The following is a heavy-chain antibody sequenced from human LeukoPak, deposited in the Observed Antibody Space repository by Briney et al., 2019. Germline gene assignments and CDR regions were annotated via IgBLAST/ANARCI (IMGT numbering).Heavy chain of an antibody. CDR3: ASYRVGEGGRGY. CDR2: IYNSGST. V-gene: IGHV4-30-4*01. D-gene: IGHD2-15*01. J-gene: IGHJ4*02. CDR1: GGSLSGGEYH. Sequence: SETLSLTCTVSGGSLSGGEYHCSWIRQPPGKGLEWLGYIYNSGSTYYNPSLESRVTISEDTSNNQFSLKVNSVTAADTAVYYCASYRVGEGGRGYWGQGTLVTVSS.